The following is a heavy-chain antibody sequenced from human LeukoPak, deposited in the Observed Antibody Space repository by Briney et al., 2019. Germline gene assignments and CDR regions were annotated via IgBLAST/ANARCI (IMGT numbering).Heavy chain of an antibody. V-gene: IGHV3-33*06. CDR1: GFTFSSYG. CDR2: IWYDGSNK. D-gene: IGHD3-10*01. J-gene: IGHJ3*02. Sequence: GSLRLSCAASGFTFSSYGMHWVRQAPGKGLEWVAVIWYDGSNKYYADSVKGRFTISRDNSKNTLYLQMNSLRAEDTAVYYCAKSMVRGVIGAFDIWGQGTMVTVSS. CDR3: AKSMVRGVIGAFDI.